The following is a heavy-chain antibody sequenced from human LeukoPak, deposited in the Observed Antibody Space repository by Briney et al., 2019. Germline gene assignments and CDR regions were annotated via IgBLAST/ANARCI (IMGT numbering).Heavy chain of an antibody. V-gene: IGHV3-30*04. J-gene: IGHJ6*02. CDR3: ARDDSETVVAAFWTKYYYYGMDV. Sequence: TGGSLRLSCAASGFTFSSYAMHWVRQAPGKGLEWVAVISYDGSNKYYADSVKGRFTISRDNSKNTLYLQMNSLRAEDTAVYYCARDDSETVVAAFWTKYYYYGMDVWGQGTTVTVSS. CDR1: GFTFSSYA. CDR2: ISYDGSNK. D-gene: IGHD3/OR15-3a*01.